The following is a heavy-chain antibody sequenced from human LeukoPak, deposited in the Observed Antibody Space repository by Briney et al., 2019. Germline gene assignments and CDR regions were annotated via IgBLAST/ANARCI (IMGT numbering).Heavy chain of an antibody. CDR1: GFTFTSYE. CDR2: ISSSGSTI. Sequence: PGGSLRLSCAASGFTFTSYEMKWVRQAPGKGLEWVSYISSSGSTIYYADSVKGRFTISRDNAKKSLYLQMSSLRAEVTAVYYCATPSGYYHYWGQGTLVTVSS. J-gene: IGHJ4*02. D-gene: IGHD3-22*01. V-gene: IGHV3-48*03. CDR3: ATPSGYYHY.